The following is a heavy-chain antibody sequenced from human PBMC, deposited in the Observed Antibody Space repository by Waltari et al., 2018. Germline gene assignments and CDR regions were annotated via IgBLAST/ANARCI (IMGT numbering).Heavy chain of an antibody. V-gene: IGHV6-1*01. CDR3: ARDRIRIYDY. J-gene: IGHJ4*02. D-gene: IGHD2-15*01. CDR2: TYYRSKWYN. Sequence: QVQLQQSGPGLVKPSQTLSLTCAISGDSVSSTRVGWSWIRQSPSRGLEWLGRTYYRSKWYNEYAVSVKSRISINPDTSKNQFSLQLNSVTPEDTAVYYCARDRIRIYDYWGQGTLVTVSS. CDR1: GDSVSSTRVG.